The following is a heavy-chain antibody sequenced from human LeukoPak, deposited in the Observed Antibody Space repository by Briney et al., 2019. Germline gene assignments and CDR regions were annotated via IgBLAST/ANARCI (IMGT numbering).Heavy chain of an antibody. CDR3: AKDIDIAMVGGGYYGMDV. V-gene: IGHV3-30*18. CDR2: ITVDGSNK. CDR1: GFTFNSYG. D-gene: IGHD5-18*01. J-gene: IGHJ6*02. Sequence: PGGSLRLSWAASGFTFNSYGIHWVRQAPGKGREWGAVITVDGSNKYYADSVKGRVTISRDNSKNPLYLQMNSLRAEDTAVYYCAKDIDIAMVGGGYYGMDVWGQGTTVTVSS.